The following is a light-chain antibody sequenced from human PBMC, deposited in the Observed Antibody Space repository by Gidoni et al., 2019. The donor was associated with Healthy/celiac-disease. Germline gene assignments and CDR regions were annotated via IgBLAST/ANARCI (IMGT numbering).Light chain of an antibody. CDR2: DDS. V-gene: IGLV3-21*02. J-gene: IGLJ2*01. CDR3: QVWDSSSDHVV. CDR1: NIGSKS. Sequence: SYVLTQPPSVSVAPGQTARNTCGGNNIGSKSVQWYQQEPGQAPVLVVYDDSDRPSGIPERFSGSNSGNTATLTSRRVEAGDEADYYCQVWDSSSDHVVFGGGTKLTVL.